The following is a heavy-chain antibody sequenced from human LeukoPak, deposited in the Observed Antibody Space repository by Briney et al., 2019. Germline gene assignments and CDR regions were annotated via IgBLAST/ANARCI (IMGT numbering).Heavy chain of an antibody. CDR1: GFTFGDYA. CDR2: IRSKAYGGTT. CDR3: TRGPPGMRVRGVNYFDY. J-gene: IGHJ4*02. Sequence: QSGGSLRLSCTASGFTFGDYAMSWLRQAPGKGLEWVGFIRSKAYGGTTEYAASVKGRFTISRDDSKSIAYLQMNSLKTEDTAVYYCTRGPPGMRVRGVNYFDYWGQGTLVTVSS. D-gene: IGHD3-10*01. V-gene: IGHV3-49*03.